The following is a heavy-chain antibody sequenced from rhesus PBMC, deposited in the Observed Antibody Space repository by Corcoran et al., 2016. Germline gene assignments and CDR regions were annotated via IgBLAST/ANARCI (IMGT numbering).Heavy chain of an antibody. CDR3: AKMVSSWNNPAFDF. D-gene: IGHD1-20*01. CDR1: GGSISDYY. Sequence: QVQLQESGPGLVKPSETLSLTCVVSGGSISDYYWSWFRQSPGKGLEWIGRLHGSGGDTDYSPSLKSRVTISLDTSKNHLSLKLTSVTAADTAVYFCAKMVSSWNNPAFDFWGQGLRVTVSS. CDR2: LHGSGGDT. J-gene: IGHJ3*01. V-gene: IGHV4-160*01.